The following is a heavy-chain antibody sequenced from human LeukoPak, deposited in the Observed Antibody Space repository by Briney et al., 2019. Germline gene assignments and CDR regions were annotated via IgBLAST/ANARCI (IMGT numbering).Heavy chain of an antibody. CDR1: GYTFTSYY. V-gene: IGHV1-46*01. D-gene: IGHD6-13*01. CDR3: ARDVGSSSWYFDY. Sequence: GASVKVSCKASGYTFTSYYMYWVRQAPGQGLEWMGMINPSGGSTTYVQKFQGRVTMTRDTSTSTVYMELSSLRSEDTAVYYCARDVGSSSWYFDYWGQGTLVTVSS. CDR2: INPSGGST. J-gene: IGHJ4*02.